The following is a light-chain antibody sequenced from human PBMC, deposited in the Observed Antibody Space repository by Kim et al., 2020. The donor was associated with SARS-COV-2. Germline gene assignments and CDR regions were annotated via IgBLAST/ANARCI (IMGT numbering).Light chain of an antibody. J-gene: IGLJ3*02. CDR3: QSYDSSNWV. V-gene: IGLV6-57*02. Sequence: GTTVNISCTGSSVSIASNSVQWYQQRPGSAPTTVIYADNQSPSGVPDRFSGSIDSSSNSASLTISGMKTEDEADYYCQSYDSSNWVFGGGTQLTVL. CDR1: SVSIASNS. CDR2: ADN.